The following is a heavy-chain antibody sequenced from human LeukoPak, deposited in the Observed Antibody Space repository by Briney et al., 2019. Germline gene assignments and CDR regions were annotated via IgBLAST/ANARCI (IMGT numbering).Heavy chain of an antibody. CDR2: INPNSGGT. D-gene: IGHD1-26*01. Sequence: GASVKVSCKASGYTFTGYYMHWVRQAPGQGLEWMGWINPNSGGTNYAQKFQGRVTMTRDTSISTAYMELSRLRSDDTAVYYCARTTYSGSYGWFDPWGQGTLVTVSS. V-gene: IGHV1-2*02. CDR1: GYTFTGYY. J-gene: IGHJ5*02. CDR3: ARTTYSGSYGWFDP.